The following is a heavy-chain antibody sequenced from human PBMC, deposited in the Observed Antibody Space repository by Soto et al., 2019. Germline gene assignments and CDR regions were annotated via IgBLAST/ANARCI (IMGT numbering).Heavy chain of an antibody. J-gene: IGHJ6*02. D-gene: IGHD6-6*01. CDR1: GYTFTRYG. CDR2: ISAYNGNT. CDR3: ARYRPLAASQRNYGMEV. V-gene: IGHV1-18*03. Sequence: VKVSCKASGYTFTRYGISWVRQAPGQGLEWMGWISAYNGNTNYAQMLQVRVTMTTDTSTRKACRELGSLRSDDMAVNYCARYRPLAASQRNYGMEVWGQGTTVTASS.